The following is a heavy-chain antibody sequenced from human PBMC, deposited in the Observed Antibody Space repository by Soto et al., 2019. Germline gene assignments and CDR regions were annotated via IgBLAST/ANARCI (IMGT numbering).Heavy chain of an antibody. J-gene: IGHJ4*02. CDR3: ARGPIGDAAMVTNYFDY. V-gene: IGHV3-30-3*01. Sequence: GGSLRLSCAASGFTFSNYAIHWVRQAPGKGLEWVTVLSYDSNNKHYADSVKGRFTISRDNSKNTLFLQLNSLRTEDTAVYYCARGPIGDAAMVTNYFDYWGQGTLVTVSS. CDR1: GFTFSNYA. CDR2: LSYDSNNK. D-gene: IGHD5-18*01.